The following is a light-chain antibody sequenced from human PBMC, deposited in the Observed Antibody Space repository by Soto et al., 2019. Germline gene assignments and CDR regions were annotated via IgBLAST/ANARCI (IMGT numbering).Light chain of an antibody. CDR3: LQRTQSPYT. CDR1: QSLLDSNDGNTY. CDR2: TLS. J-gene: IGKJ2*01. Sequence: DIVLTQTPLFLPVTPGEPASISCSSSQSLLDSNDGNTYLDWYLQKLGQSPQLLLYTLSSQASGVPARFSGSGSGTDFTLTISRVKAEDVADYFCLQRTQSPYTFGQGTKL. V-gene: IGKV2-40*01.